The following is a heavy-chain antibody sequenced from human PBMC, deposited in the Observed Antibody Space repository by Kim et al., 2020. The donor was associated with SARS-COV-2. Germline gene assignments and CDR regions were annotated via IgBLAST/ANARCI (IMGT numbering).Heavy chain of an antibody. J-gene: IGHJ4*02. Sequence: GGSLRLSCAASGFTFNDYAMSWIRQAPGKGLEWVSAISRSGDRSYYADSVKGRFRISKVNSENMLYLQLNSLRADDPAIYYCAKPLSFADFGHWGQGTRVTVSS. CDR1: GFTFNDYA. V-gene: IGHV3-23*01. CDR3: AKPLSFADFGH. CDR2: ISRSGDRS. D-gene: IGHD4-17*01.